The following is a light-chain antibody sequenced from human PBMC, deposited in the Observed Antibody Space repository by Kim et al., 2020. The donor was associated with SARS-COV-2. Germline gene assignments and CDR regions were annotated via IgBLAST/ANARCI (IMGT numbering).Light chain of an antibody. CDR3: NSRDSSGNLNWV. J-gene: IGLJ3*02. V-gene: IGLV3-19*01. CDR1: SLRSYY. Sequence: SSELTQDPAVSVALGQTVRITCQGDSLRSYYANWYQQKPGQAPVLVVYDKNNRPSGIPDRFSGSSSGNTASLTITGAQAEDEADYYCNSRDSSGNLNWVFGGGTKLTVL. CDR2: DKN.